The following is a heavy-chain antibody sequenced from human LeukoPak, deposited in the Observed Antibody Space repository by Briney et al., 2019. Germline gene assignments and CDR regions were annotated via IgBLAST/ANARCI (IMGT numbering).Heavy chain of an antibody. D-gene: IGHD1-26*01. CDR3: AAKGNGYTGIYVFAH. CDR1: GFGVSVNY. Sequence: PGGSLRLSCAASGFGVSVNYMSWVRQAPGKGMEWVSVLYASGTTKYADSVKGRFTISRDTSDTTLNLQMNGLGAEDSAVYYCAAKGNGYTGIYVFAHWGQGTLVTVSA. J-gene: IGHJ4*02. V-gene: IGHV3-66*01. CDR2: LYASGTT.